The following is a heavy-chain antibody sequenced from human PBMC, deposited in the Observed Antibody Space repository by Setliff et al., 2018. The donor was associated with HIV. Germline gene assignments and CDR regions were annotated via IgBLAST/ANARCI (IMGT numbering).Heavy chain of an antibody. J-gene: IGHJ4*02. Sequence: SETLSLTCTVSGGSIRSFFWSWIRQPPGKGLEWIGHIYTSGSTNYNPSLKSRVTMSVDTSKNQFALNLSSVTAADTAVYYCALDPGYRRDYWGQGTLGTVSS. CDR2: IYTSGST. D-gene: IGHD5-12*01. CDR1: GGSIRSFF. CDR3: ALDPGYRRDY. V-gene: IGHV4-4*08.